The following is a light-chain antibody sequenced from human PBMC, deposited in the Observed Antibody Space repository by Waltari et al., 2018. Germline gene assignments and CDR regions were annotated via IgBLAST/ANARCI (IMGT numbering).Light chain of an antibody. V-gene: IGKV3-15*01. Sequence: EIVMTQSPATLSLSPGERATLSCRASQSVSSSLAWYQQKPGQAPRPLTYGASSRATGIPDRFSGSGSGTDFTLTISSLEPEDVAVYYCLQRSNWPLTFGPGTKLDIK. CDR2: GAS. CDR3: LQRSNWPLT. J-gene: IGKJ3*01. CDR1: QSVSSS.